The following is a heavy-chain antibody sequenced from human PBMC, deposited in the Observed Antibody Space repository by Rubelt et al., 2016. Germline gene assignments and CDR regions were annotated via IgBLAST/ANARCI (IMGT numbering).Heavy chain of an antibody. Sequence: QVQLQQWGAGLLKPSETLSLTCAVDGGSFRGYYWTWVRQSPGKGLEWIGAINDSGSTNYTPPLKSRVTISVDTSKNQCSRKVSCVTAADTAVYYCARGRDYGDFPPLGYWGQGTLVTVSS. J-gene: IGHJ4*02. CDR2: INDSGST. V-gene: IGHV4-34*01. D-gene: IGHD4-17*01. CDR1: GGSFRGYY. CDR3: ARGRDYGDFPPLGY.